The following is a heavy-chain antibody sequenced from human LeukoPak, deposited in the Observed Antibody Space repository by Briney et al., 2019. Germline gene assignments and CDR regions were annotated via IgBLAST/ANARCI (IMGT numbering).Heavy chain of an antibody. J-gene: IGHJ4*02. V-gene: IGHV3-74*01. CDR3: ARDWGGYGPTSHDY. CDR2: ISSDGSEI. CDR1: GFTFSRYW. Sequence: GGSLRLSCAASGFTFSRYWMHWVRQDPEKGLVWVSRISSDGSEIIYADSVKGRFTISRDSAKNTLYLEMNSLRVEDTAVYYCARDWGGYGPTSHDYWGQGTLVTVSS. D-gene: IGHD3-16*01.